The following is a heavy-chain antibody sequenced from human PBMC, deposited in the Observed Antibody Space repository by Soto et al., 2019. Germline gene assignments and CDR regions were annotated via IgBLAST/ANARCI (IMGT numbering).Heavy chain of an antibody. V-gene: IGHV1-8*01. Sequence: APVKVSCKASGYTFASYDINWVRHATGQGLEWMGWMNPNSGNPGYAQKFQGRVTMTRNTSISTAYMELSSLSSEDTAVYNCARGEVEYGDYDPYYYYGMDVWGQGTTVTVSS. CDR2: MNPNSGNP. D-gene: IGHD4-17*01. J-gene: IGHJ6*02. CDR1: GYTFASYD. CDR3: ARGEVEYGDYDPYYYYGMDV.